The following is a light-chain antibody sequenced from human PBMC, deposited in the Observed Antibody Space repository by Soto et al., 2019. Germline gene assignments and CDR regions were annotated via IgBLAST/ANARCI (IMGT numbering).Light chain of an antibody. CDR1: LPISNY. CDR3: QQLFDSPIT. Sequence: DIQMTQSPSSLSASVGDRVTITCRASLPISNYLAWYQQKPGKIPKLLIYAASTLQAGVPSRFSATVSGTEFSLTITSLQPEDFATYYCQQLFDSPITFGQGTRLEI. CDR2: AAS. V-gene: IGKV1-27*01. J-gene: IGKJ5*01.